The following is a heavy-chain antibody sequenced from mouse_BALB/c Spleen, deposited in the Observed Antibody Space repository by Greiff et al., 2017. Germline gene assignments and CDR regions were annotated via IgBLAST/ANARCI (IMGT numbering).Heavy chain of an antibody. V-gene: IGHV1S81*02. J-gene: IGHJ4*01. D-gene: IGHD1-1*02. Sequence: VQLQQPGAELVKPGASVKLSCKASGYTFTSYYMYWVKQRPGQGLEWIGGINPSNGGTNFNEKFKSKATLTVDKSSSTAYMQLSSLTSEDSAVYYCTRSRLVDAMDYWGQGTSVTVSS. CDR3: TRSRLVDAMDY. CDR1: GYTFTSYY. CDR2: INPSNGGT.